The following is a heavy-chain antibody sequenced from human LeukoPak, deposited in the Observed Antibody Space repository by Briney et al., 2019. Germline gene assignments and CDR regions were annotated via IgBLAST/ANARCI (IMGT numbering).Heavy chain of an antibody. CDR3: ASRYYDFWRGYYGTIDY. V-gene: IGHV4-30-4*08. Sequence: SQTLSLTCTVSGGSISSGDYYWSWIRQPPGKGLEWIGYIYYSGSTYYNPSLKSRVTISVDTSKNQFSLKLSSVTAADTAVYYCASRYYDFWRGYYGTIDYWGQGTLVTVSS. J-gene: IGHJ4*02. D-gene: IGHD3-3*01. CDR2: IYYSGST. CDR1: GGSISSGDYY.